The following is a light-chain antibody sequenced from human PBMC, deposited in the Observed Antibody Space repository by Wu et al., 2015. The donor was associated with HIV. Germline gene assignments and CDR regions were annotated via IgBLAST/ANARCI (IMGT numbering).Light chain of an antibody. V-gene: IGKV1-13*02. Sequence: IQLTQSPSSLSASIGDRVNITCRASQDIFTYLAWYQQTPGKPPRVLVYDASTLQSGVSSRFSGSGSGKXFTLTISGLQREDFAIYFCQQLNSFPLTFGQGSRLEI. J-gene: IGKJ5*01. CDR1: QDIFTY. CDR2: DAS. CDR3: QQLNSFPLT.